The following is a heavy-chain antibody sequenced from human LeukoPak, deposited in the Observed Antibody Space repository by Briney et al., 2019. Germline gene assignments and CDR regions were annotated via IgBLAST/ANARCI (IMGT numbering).Heavy chain of an antibody. CDR2: IYYSGST. CDR3: GGGSYGRDDY. Sequence: PSETLSLPCTVSGGSISSSSYYWGWIRQPPGKGLEWIGSIYYSGSTYYNPSLKSRVTISVDTSKNQFSLKLNSVTAADTAVYYCGGGSYGRDDYWGQGTLVTVSS. J-gene: IGHJ4*02. D-gene: IGHD1-26*01. CDR1: GGSISSSSYY. V-gene: IGHV4-39*01.